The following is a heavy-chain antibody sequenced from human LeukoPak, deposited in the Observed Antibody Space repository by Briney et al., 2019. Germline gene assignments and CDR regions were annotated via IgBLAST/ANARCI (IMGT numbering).Heavy chain of an antibody. Sequence: GGSLRLSCAASGFTFSSYSMNWVRQAPGKGLEWVSSISSSSSYIYYADSVKGRFTISRDNSKNTLYLQMNSLRAEDTAVYYCARTLIEYSVSSCYFDYWGQGTLVTVSS. V-gene: IGHV3-21*01. CDR1: GFTFSSYS. CDR3: ARTLIEYSVSSCYFDY. D-gene: IGHD6-6*01. CDR2: ISSSSSYI. J-gene: IGHJ4*02.